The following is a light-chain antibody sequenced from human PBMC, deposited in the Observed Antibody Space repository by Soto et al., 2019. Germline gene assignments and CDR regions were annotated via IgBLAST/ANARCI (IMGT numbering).Light chain of an antibody. CDR2: GAS. CDR1: QSVSYSF. V-gene: IGKV3-20*01. Sequence: EIVLTQSPGTLSLSPGERATISCRASQSVSYSFLAWYQQKPGQAPRLLIYGASSRATGIPERFSGSGSGTDFTLTISRLEPEDFAVYYCQQYGSSPWTFGQGTKVEIK. CDR3: QQYGSSPWT. J-gene: IGKJ1*01.